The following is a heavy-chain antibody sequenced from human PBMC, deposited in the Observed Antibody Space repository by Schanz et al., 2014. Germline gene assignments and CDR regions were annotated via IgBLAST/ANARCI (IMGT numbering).Heavy chain of an antibody. D-gene: IGHD3-10*01. V-gene: IGHV3-9*01. Sequence: EVQLVESGGGLIKPGGSLRLSCSASGVTFSSYAMSWVRQAPGKGLEWVSSISWNSGSIDYADSVKGRFTISRDNAKNSLYLQMNSLRAEDTALYYCAKDGIMVQGVIWERYFDAWGQGTLVTVSS. CDR1: GVTFSSYA. CDR3: AKDGIMVQGVIWERYFDA. CDR2: ISWNSGSI. J-gene: IGHJ4*02.